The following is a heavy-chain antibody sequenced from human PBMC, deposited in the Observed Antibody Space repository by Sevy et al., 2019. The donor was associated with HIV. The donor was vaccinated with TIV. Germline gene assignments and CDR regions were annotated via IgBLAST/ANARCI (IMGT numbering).Heavy chain of an antibody. CDR1: GFSFSSSW. D-gene: IGHD1-1*01. V-gene: IGHV3-7*03. CDR3: ARDRAYNRFDY. J-gene: IGHJ4*02. Sequence: GGSLRLSCAASGFSFSSSWMTWVRQAPGQGLEWLANINEDGSTKSYRYTVRGRFTISRDNAKNTLYLQMNNLRADDTAIYYCARDRAYNRFDYWGQGTLVTVSS. CDR2: INEDGSTK.